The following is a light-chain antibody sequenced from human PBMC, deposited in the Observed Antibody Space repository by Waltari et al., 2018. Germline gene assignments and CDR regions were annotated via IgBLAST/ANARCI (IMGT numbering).Light chain of an antibody. V-gene: IGKV3-11*01. CDR3: QHRGHWPPDAT. CDR2: DTS. CDR1: QSVRGY. J-gene: IGKJ3*01. Sequence: EFVLTQSPATLSLSPGERATLSCRASQSVRGYLAWYQQKPGQAPRLLIYDTSNRATGIPARFSGSGSGTDFTLTISSLEPEDFAVYYCQHRGHWPPDATFGPGTKGDIK.